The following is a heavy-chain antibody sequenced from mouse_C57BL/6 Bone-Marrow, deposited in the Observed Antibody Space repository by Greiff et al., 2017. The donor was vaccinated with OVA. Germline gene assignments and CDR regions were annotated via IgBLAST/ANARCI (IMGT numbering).Heavy chain of an antibody. D-gene: IGHD2-4*01. Sequence: VQLVESGPELVKPGASVKISCKASGYAFSSSWMNWVKQRPGKGLEWIGRIYPGDGDTNYNGKFKGKATLTADKSSSTAYMQLSSLTSEDSAVYFCVDYYDAMDYWGQGTSVTVSS. CDR2: IYPGDGDT. J-gene: IGHJ4*01. CDR1: GYAFSSSW. V-gene: IGHV1-82*01. CDR3: VDYYDAMDY.